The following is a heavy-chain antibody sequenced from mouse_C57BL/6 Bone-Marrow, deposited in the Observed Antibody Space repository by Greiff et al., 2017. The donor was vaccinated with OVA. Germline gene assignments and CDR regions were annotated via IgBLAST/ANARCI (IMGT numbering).Heavy chain of an antibody. CDR1: GYSFTGYF. D-gene: IGHD2-1*01. V-gene: IGHV1-20*01. J-gene: IGHJ4*01. Sequence: EVQLQQSGPELVKPGDSVKISCKASGYSFTGYFMNWVMQSHGKSLEWIGRITPYNGDTFYNQKFKGKATLTVDKSSSTAHMELRSLTSEDSAVYYCASPYGNYGYYAMDYWGQGTSVTVSS. CDR3: ASPYGNYGYYAMDY. CDR2: ITPYNGDT.